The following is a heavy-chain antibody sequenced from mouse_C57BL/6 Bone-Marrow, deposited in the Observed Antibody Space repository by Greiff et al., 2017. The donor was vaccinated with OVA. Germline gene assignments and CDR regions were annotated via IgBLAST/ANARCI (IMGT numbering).Heavy chain of an antibody. CDR3: ARLVLRLYYFDY. CDR1: GYTFTSYT. CDR2: INPSSGYT. D-gene: IGHD1-1*01. J-gene: IGHJ2*01. V-gene: IGHV1-4*01. Sequence: QVQLQQSGAELARPGASVKMSCKASGYTFTSYTMHWVKQRPGQGLEWIGYINPSSGYTKYNQKFKDKATLTADKSSSTAYMQLSSLTSEDSAVYYCARLVLRLYYFDYWGQGTTLTGSS.